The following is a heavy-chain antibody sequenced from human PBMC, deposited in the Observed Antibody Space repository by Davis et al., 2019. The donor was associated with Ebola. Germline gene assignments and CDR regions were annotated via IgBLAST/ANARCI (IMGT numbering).Heavy chain of an antibody. J-gene: IGHJ5*02. D-gene: IGHD4-11*01. CDR1: GSTFSHFS. CDR2: ITSGSNAI. CDR3: VRDYIFPFDL. V-gene: IGHV3-48*02. Sequence: PAGSLTLSCAVSGSTFSHFSMNWVRHAPSNALEWISFITSGSNAIHYADSVKGRFTVSREHVKNSLSLEMSSLRDEDSAVYYCVRDYIFPFDLWGQGARVTVS.